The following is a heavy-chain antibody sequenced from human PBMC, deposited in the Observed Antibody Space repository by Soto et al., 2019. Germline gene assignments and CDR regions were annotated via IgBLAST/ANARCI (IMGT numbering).Heavy chain of an antibody. V-gene: IGHV1-24*01. D-gene: IGHD4-17*01. Sequence: GASVTVSCKVSGYTLTELSMHWVRQAPGKGLEWMGGFDPEDGETIYAHKFQGRVTMTEDTSTDTAYMELSSLRSEDTAVYYCASDRRRVPDICAVTTSMDVWGQGTTVTVSS. CDR3: ASDRRRVPDICAVTTSMDV. J-gene: IGHJ6*02. CDR2: FDPEDGET. CDR1: GYTLTELS.